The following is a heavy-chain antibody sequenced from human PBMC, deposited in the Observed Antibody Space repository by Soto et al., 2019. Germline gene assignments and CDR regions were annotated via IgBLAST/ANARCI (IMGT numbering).Heavy chain of an antibody. CDR1: GGSISTGDDY. CDR3: ARGTPSPLIVRSSRGPWFDP. J-gene: IGHJ5*02. V-gene: IGHV4-30-4*01. D-gene: IGHD2-15*01. CDR2: IYYSGST. Sequence: SATLSLTWTVSGGSISTGDDYWSWIRQPPGKGLQWIGYIYYSGSTHYNPSLKSRVTISVDTSKNQFSLKLNSVTAADTAVYFCARGTPSPLIVRSSRGPWFDPWGQGTLVTLSS.